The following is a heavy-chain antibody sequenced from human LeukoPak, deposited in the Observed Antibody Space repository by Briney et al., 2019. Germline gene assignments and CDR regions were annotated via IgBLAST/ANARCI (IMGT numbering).Heavy chain of an antibody. CDR3: AREIFLEWLTCFDY. J-gene: IGHJ4*02. Sequence: PGRSLRLSCAASGFTFSSYAIHWVSQDPSKGLEWVAVISYDGSNKYYADSVKGRFTISRDNSKNTLYLQMNSLRAEDTAVYYCAREIFLEWLTCFDYWGQGTLVTVSS. CDR2: ISYDGSNK. CDR1: GFTFSSYA. V-gene: IGHV3-30-3*01. D-gene: IGHD3-3*01.